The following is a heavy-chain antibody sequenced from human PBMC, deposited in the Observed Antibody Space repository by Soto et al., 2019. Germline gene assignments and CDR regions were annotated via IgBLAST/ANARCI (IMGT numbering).Heavy chain of an antibody. J-gene: IGHJ6*02. CDR2: ISAYNGNT. CDR1: GYTFTSYG. CDR3: ARGPDFWSGYAPLYYYYGMDV. V-gene: IGHV1-18*01. D-gene: IGHD3-3*01. Sequence: ASVQVSCKASGYTFTSYGISWVRQAPGQGLEWMGWISAYNGNTNYAQQLQGRVTMTTDTSTSTAYMEQRSLRSDDTAVYYCARGPDFWSGYAPLYYYYGMDVWGQGTTVTVSS.